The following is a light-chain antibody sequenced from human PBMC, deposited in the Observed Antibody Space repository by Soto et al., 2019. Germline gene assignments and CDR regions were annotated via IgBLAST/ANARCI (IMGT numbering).Light chain of an antibody. V-gene: IGLV3-1*01. Sequence: SYELTQPPSVSVSPGQTASITCSGDKLGDKYACWYQQKPGQSPVLVIYQDSKRPSGIPERFSGSNSGNTATLTISGTQAMDEADYYCGTWDSSLSAWVFGGGTQLTVL. CDR2: QDS. CDR1: KLGDKY. J-gene: IGLJ3*02. CDR3: GTWDSSLSAWV.